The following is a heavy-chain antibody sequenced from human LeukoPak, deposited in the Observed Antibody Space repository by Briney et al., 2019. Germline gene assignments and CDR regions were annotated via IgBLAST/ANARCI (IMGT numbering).Heavy chain of an antibody. CDR3: AGGEVGATRDYYYMDV. CDR1: GGTFSRYA. J-gene: IGHJ6*03. D-gene: IGHD1-26*01. CDR2: IIPIFGTA. V-gene: IGHV1-69*05. Sequence: RASVKVSCKASGGTFSRYAISWVREAPGQGLEWMGGIIPIFGTANYAQKFQGRVTITTDESTSTAYMELSSLRSEDTAVYYCAGGEVGATRDYYYMDVWGKGTTVTVSS.